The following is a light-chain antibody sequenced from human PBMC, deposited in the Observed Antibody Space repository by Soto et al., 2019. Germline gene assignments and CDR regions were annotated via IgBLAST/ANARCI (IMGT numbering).Light chain of an antibody. Sequence: DIVMTQSPLSLPVTPGEPASISCRSSQSLLHSNGYNYLDWYLQKPGQSPRLLIYLGSNRASGVPDRFSGSGSGTDFTLKISRVEAEDVGVYYCMQALQTPPTFGQGTKV. CDR1: QSLLHSNGYNY. V-gene: IGKV2-28*01. CDR3: MQALQTPPT. J-gene: IGKJ1*01. CDR2: LGS.